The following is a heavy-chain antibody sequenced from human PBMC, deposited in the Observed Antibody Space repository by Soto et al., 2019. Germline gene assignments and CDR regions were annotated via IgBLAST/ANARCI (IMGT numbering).Heavy chain of an antibody. Sequence: SETLSLTCTVSGGSISSGGYYWSWIRQHPGKGLEWMGYIYYSGSTYYNPSRKRRVTISVDTSKNQFSLKLSSVTAADTAVYYCARGYCTNGVCSQRAFDIWGQGTMVTVSS. CDR3: ARGYCTNGVCSQRAFDI. D-gene: IGHD2-8*01. J-gene: IGHJ3*02. CDR2: IYYSGST. V-gene: IGHV4-31*03. CDR1: GGSISSGGYY.